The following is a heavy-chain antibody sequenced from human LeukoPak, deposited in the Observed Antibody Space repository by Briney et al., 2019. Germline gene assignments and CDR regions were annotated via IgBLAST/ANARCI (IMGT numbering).Heavy chain of an antibody. J-gene: IGHJ4*02. Sequence: PGGSLRLSCAASGFTFSSYWMHWVRQAPGKGLVWVSRINSDGSNTAYADSVKGRFTLSRDNSKNTLYLQMNSLRAEDTAVYYCARDLGSGFPLYYFDYWGQGTLVTVSS. CDR2: INSDGSNT. CDR1: GFTFSSYW. CDR3: ARDLGSGFPLYYFDY. D-gene: IGHD6-19*01. V-gene: IGHV3-74*01.